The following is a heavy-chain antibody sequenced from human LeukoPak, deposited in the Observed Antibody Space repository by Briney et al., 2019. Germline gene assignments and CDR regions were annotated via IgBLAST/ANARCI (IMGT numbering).Heavy chain of an antibody. J-gene: IGHJ4*02. CDR3: ARALGGFLYYFDY. CDR2: IRNKANSYTT. Sequence: PGGSLRLSCAASGFTFSDHYMDWVRQAPGKGLEWVGRIRNKANSYTTEYAASVKGRFTISRDDSKNSLYLQMNSLRAEDTAVYYCARALGGFLYYFDYWGQGTLVTVSS. V-gene: IGHV3-72*01. CDR1: GFTFSDHY. D-gene: IGHD2/OR15-2a*01.